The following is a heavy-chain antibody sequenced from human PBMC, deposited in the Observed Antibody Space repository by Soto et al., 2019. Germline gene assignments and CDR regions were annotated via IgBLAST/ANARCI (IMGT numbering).Heavy chain of an antibody. Sequence: QVQLVQSGAEVKKPGASVKVSCKASGYTFPIYGISWGRRAPGQGLEWMGWISGYNGNTDYAQNLQDRVTLTTDASTSSVYMELRSLRSDDTAVYYCARVDYYDSSGYYGYWGQGTLITVSS. D-gene: IGHD3-22*01. V-gene: IGHV1-18*04. CDR2: ISGYNGNT. CDR3: ARVDYYDSSGYYGY. J-gene: IGHJ4*02. CDR1: GYTFPIYG.